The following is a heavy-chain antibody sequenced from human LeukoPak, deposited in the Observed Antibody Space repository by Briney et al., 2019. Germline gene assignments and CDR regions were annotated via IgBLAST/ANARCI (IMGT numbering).Heavy chain of an antibody. CDR3: ARDRHVVVTAIHSFGFDY. Sequence: GRSLRLSCAASGFTFSSYGMHWVRQAPGKGLEWVAVIWYDGSNKYYADSVKGRFTISRDNSKNTLYLQMNSLRAEDTAVYYCARDRHVVVTAIHSFGFDYWGRGTLVTVSS. J-gene: IGHJ4*02. V-gene: IGHV3-33*01. CDR1: GFTFSSYG. D-gene: IGHD2-21*02. CDR2: IWYDGSNK.